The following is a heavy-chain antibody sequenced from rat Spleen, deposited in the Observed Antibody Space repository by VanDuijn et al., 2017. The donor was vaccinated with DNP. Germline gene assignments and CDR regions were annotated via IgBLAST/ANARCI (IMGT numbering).Heavy chain of an antibody. J-gene: IGHJ2*01. CDR2: ISPDGDST. CDR3: ARHVLPLRIWDY. Sequence: EVRLVESGGGLVQPGMSLKLSCTASGFIFSDYYMAWVRPAPTKGLEWVAYISPDGDSTHYGDSVKGRFTISRDNVKNILYLQMNSLRSEDMATYYCARHVLPLRIWDYWGQGVMVTVSA. CDR1: GFIFSDYY. D-gene: IGHD2-3*01. V-gene: IGHV5-22*01.